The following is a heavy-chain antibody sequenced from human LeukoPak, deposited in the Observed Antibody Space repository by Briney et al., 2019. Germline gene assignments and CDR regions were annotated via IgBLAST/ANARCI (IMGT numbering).Heavy chain of an antibody. V-gene: IGHV3-66*02. CDR3: ARGYDSSGFDY. Sequence: GGSLRLSCAASGFTVSSNYMSWVRQAPGKGLERVSVIYSGGSTYYADSVKGRFTISRDNSKNTLYLQMNSLRDEDTAVYYCARGYDSSGFDYWGQGTLVTVSS. CDR1: GFTVSSNY. D-gene: IGHD3-22*01. J-gene: IGHJ4*02. CDR2: IYSGGST.